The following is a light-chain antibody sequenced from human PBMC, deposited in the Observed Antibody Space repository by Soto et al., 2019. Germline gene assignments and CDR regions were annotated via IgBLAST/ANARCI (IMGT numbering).Light chain of an antibody. CDR3: QQYNNWPRAT. J-gene: IGKJ4*01. CDR1: QTVRNNY. CDR2: DAS. Sequence: EFVLTQSPGTLSLSPGERATLSCRASQTVRNNYLAWYQQKPGQAPRLLIYDASSRATGIPDRFSGGGSGTDFTLTISRLEPEDFAVYYCQQYNNWPRATFGGGTKVDIK. V-gene: IGKV3-20*01.